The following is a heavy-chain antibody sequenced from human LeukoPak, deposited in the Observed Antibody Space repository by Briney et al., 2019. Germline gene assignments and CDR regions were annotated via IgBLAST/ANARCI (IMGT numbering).Heavy chain of an antibody. D-gene: IGHD1-26*01. Sequence: GESLKISCKTSGYSFTSYWIGWVRQMPGKLLEFMRIIYPGDSDTRYSPSFQGLVTISADKSISTAYQQCSSLKASDTAMYYCARHTSVGATVDAFDIWGQGTMVIVSS. V-gene: IGHV5-51*01. CDR3: ARHTSVGATVDAFDI. CDR2: IYPGDSDT. J-gene: IGHJ3*02. CDR1: GYSFTSYW.